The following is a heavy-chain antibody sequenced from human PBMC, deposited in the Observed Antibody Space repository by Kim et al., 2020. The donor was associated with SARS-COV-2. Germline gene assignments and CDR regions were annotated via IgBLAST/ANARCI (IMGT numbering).Heavy chain of an antibody. D-gene: IGHD6-13*01. J-gene: IGHJ4*02. Sequence: SETLSLTCTVSGVSISSSSFYWGWIRQPPGKGLEWIGSIYYSGSTYYNPSLKSRVTISVDTSKNQFSLKLSSVTAADTAVYYCVRPNRSWDVDYWGQGTLVTVSS. CDR3: VRPNRSWDVDY. V-gene: IGHV4-39*07. CDR1: GVSISSSSFY. CDR2: IYYSGST.